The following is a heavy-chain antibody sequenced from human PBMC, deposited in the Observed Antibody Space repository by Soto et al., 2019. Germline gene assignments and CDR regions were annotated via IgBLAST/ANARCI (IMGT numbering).Heavy chain of an antibody. J-gene: IGHJ4*02. Sequence: QLQLQESGSGLVKPSQTLSLTSAVSGGSISSGGYSWSWIRQPPGKGLEWIGYIYHSGSTYYNPSLKSRVTISVDRSKNQFSLKLSSVTAADTAVYYCARVEPYSNYADYWGQGTLVTVSS. CDR1: GGSISSGGYS. D-gene: IGHD4-4*01. V-gene: IGHV4-30-2*01. CDR2: IYHSGST. CDR3: ARVEPYSNYADY.